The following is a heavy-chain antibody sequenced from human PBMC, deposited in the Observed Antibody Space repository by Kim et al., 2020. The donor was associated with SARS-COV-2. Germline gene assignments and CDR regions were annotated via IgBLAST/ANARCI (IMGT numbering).Heavy chain of an antibody. J-gene: IGHJ4*02. D-gene: IGHD5-12*01. Sequence: GGSLRLSCAASGFTFSKAWMSWVRQAPGKGLEWVGRIKSKSDAGTTDYAAPVEGRFTISRDDSKNTLYLQMNSLKTEDTAVYYCSTDLIRDSGYSSIQSWGQGALVAVSS. CDR3: STDLIRDSGYSSIQS. V-gene: IGHV3-15*01. CDR1: GFTFSKAW. CDR2: IKSKSDAGTT.